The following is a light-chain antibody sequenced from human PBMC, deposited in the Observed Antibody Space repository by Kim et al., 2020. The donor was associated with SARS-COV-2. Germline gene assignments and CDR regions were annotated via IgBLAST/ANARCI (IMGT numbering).Light chain of an antibody. CDR2: GKN. V-gene: IGLV3-19*01. J-gene: IGLJ2*01. Sequence: SSELTQDPAVSVALGQTVRITCQGDSLRNYYASWYQQKPGQAPVVVIYGKNNRLSGIPDRFSGSTSGNTASLTITGAQAAAAAVYYCNSRDSSTNHLVFG. CDR3: NSRDSSTNHLV. CDR1: SLRNYY.